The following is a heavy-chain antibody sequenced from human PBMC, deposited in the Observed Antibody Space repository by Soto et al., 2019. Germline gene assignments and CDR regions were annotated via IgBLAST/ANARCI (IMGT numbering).Heavy chain of an antibody. CDR3: ARTHIAVAGTWGYYGMDV. CDR2: IDPSDSYT. CDR1: GYSFTSYW. D-gene: IGHD6-19*01. J-gene: IGHJ6*02. V-gene: IGHV5-10-1*01. Sequence: GESLKISCKGSGYSFTSYWISWVRQMPGKGLEWMGRIDPSDSYTNYSPSFQGHVTISADKSISTAYLQWSSLKASDTAMYYCARTHIAVAGTWGYYGMDVWGQGTTVTVSS.